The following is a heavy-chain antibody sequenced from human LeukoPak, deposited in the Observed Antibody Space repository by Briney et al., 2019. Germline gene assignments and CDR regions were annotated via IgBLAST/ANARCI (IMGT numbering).Heavy chain of an antibody. CDR2: IHTSGST. J-gene: IGHJ4*02. Sequence: SETLSLTCTVSGDSISNYHWSWIRQPAGKGLEWIGQIHTSGSTNYNPPLKSRVTMSIDTPENQLSLTIRSVTAADTAVYYCARRDISSGWSFDYWGQGTLVTVSS. V-gene: IGHV4-4*07. CDR3: ARRDISSGWSFDY. CDR1: GDSISNYH. D-gene: IGHD6-19*01.